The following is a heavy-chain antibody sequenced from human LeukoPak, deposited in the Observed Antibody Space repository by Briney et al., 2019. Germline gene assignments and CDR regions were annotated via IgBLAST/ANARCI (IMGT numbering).Heavy chain of an antibody. CDR1: GFTFSDYN. J-gene: IGHJ6*03. V-gene: IGHV3-11*04. CDR2: ISRSGSTK. Sequence: PGGSLRLSCAASGFTFSDYNMRWIRQAPGKGLEWVSSISRSGSTKYYADSVRGRFTISRDNSENTVSLQLNSLRVEDTAVYYCGKGLAYTYPYSGNMDVWGKGTTVTISS. CDR3: GKGLAYTYPYSGNMDV. D-gene: IGHD5-18*01.